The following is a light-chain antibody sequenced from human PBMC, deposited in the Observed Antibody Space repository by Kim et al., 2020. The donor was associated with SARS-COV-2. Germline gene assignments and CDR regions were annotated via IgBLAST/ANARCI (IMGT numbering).Light chain of an antibody. Sequence: SYELTQPPSVSVSPGQTASITCSGDKLGDKYACWYQQKPGQSPVLVIYQDSQRPSGIPERFSGSNSGNTATLTISGTQAMDEADYYCQAWDSSHVVFGGGTQLTVL. CDR2: QDS. J-gene: IGLJ2*01. V-gene: IGLV3-1*01. CDR1: KLGDKY. CDR3: QAWDSSHVV.